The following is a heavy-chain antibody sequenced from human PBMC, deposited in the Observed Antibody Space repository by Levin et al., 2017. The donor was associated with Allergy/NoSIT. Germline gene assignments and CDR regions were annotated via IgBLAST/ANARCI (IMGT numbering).Heavy chain of an antibody. V-gene: IGHV3-30*18. D-gene: IGHD3-10*01. CDR2: ISSDGSYK. Sequence: GESLKISCAASGFTFSIYGIYWVRQAPGKGLEWVAIISSDGSYKSYAESVKGRFTVSRDNSKNTLYLQMNSLRPEDTAIYYCTKGGDMDVWGKGTTVTVSS. J-gene: IGHJ6*03. CDR1: GFTFSIYG. CDR3: TKGGDMDV.